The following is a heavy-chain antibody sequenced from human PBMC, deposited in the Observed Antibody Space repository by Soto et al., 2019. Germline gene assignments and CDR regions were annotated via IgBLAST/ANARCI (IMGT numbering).Heavy chain of an antibody. J-gene: IGHJ5*02. V-gene: IGHV3-74*01. CDR3: ARADASEQQLVSWFDP. Sequence: EVQLVESGGGLVQPGGSLRLSCAASGFTFSSYWMHWVRQAPGKGLVWVSRINSDGSSTSYADSVKGRFTISRDNAKNTLYLQMNILRAEDTAVYYCARADASEQQLVSWFDPWGQGTLVTVSS. D-gene: IGHD6-13*01. CDR2: INSDGSST. CDR1: GFTFSSYW.